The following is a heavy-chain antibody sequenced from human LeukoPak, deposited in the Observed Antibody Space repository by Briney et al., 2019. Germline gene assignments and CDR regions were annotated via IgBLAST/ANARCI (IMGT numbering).Heavy chain of an antibody. J-gene: IGHJ3*02. Sequence: GGSLRLSCAASGFTFSSYWMHWVRQAPGKGLVWVSRINSDGSSTSYADSVKGRFTISRDNAKNTLYPQVNSLRAEDTAVYYCARPRRYCSSTSCYRNDAFDIWGQGTMVTVSS. CDR1: GFTFSSYW. CDR2: INSDGSST. CDR3: ARPRRYCSSTSCYRNDAFDI. V-gene: IGHV3-74*01. D-gene: IGHD2-2*02.